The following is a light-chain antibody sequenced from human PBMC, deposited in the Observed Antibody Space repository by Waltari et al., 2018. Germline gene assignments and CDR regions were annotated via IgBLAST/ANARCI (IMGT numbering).Light chain of an antibody. V-gene: IGKV1-39*01. CDR2: AAS. Sequence: DIQMTQSPSSLSASVGDRVTITCRASPSISSYLNWYQHRPGKAPKLLISAASSLQSGVPSRFSGSGSGTDFTLSISSLQPEDSATYYCHQSYSTPFTFGPGTRVDFK. CDR3: HQSYSTPFT. CDR1: PSISSY. J-gene: IGKJ3*01.